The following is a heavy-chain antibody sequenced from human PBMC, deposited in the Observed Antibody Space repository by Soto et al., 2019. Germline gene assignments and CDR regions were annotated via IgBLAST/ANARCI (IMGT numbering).Heavy chain of an antibody. CDR1: GYTFTGYY. CDR2: INPNSGGT. Sequence: GASVKVSCKASGYTFTGYYMHWVRQAPGQGLEWMGWINPNSGGTNYAQKFQGWVTMTRDTSISTAYMELSRLRSDDTAVYYCARDRGGSSWYYYYYGMDVWGQGTTVTVSS. V-gene: IGHV1-2*04. CDR3: ARDRGGSSWYYYYYGMDV. D-gene: IGHD6-13*01. J-gene: IGHJ6*02.